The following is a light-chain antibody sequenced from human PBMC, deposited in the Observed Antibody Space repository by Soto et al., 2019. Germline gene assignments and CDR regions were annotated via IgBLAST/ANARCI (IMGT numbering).Light chain of an antibody. V-gene: IGKV3-15*01. CDR2: GAS. CDR3: QQYNNWPRGVT. Sequence: EIAMTQSPATLSVSQGEIATLSWRASQSVSSNLAWYQQKPGQAPRLLMYGASTRATGIPARFSGSGSGTEFTLTISSLQSEDFAVYYCQQYNNWPRGVTFGHGTRLEIK. CDR1: QSVSSN. J-gene: IGKJ5*01.